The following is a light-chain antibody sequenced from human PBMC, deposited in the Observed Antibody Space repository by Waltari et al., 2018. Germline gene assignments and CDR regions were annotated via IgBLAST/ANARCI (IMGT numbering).Light chain of an antibody. CDR1: SGPSPYA. CDR3: QTWGTGIRV. CDR2: LNSDGTH. V-gene: IGLV4-69*01. Sequence: QLVLTQSPSASAPLGASVQLTCTLSSGPSPYATASHQQQPEKGPRYLMKLNSDGTHNKGDGIPDRFSGSSSGAERYLTISSLQSEDEADYYCQTWGTGIRVFGGGTKLTVL. J-gene: IGLJ3*02.